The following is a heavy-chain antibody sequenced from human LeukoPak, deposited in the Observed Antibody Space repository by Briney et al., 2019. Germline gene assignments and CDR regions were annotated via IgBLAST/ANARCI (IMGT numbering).Heavy chain of an antibody. CDR1: GFTISSNY. CDR2: ISGSGGST. Sequence: GGSLRLSCAASGFTISSNYMSWVRQAPGRGLEWVSAISGSGGSTYYADSVKGRFTISRDNSKNTLYLQMNSLRAEDTAVYYCARYKYDSSGYPYYFDYWGQGTLVTVSS. J-gene: IGHJ4*02. CDR3: ARYKYDSSGYPYYFDY. V-gene: IGHV3-23*01. D-gene: IGHD3-22*01.